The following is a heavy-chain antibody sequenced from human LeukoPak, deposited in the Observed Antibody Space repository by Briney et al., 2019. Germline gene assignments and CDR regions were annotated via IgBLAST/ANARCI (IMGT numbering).Heavy chain of an antibody. J-gene: IGHJ3*02. CDR3: ARQMDIDAFDI. CDR1: GGSISSGSYY. Sequence: SQTLSLTCTVSGGSISSGSYYWSWIRQPAGKGLEWIGRIYTSGSTYYNPSLKSRVTISVDTSKNQFSLKLSSVTAADTAVYYCARQMDIDAFDIWGQGTMVTVSS. V-gene: IGHV4-61*02. CDR2: IYTSGST. D-gene: IGHD2-2*03.